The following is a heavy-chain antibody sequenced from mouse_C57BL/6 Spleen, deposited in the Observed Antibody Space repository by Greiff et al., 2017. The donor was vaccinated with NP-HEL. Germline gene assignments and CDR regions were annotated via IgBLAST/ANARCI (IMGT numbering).Heavy chain of an antibody. CDR3: ARDPLHYYAMDY. V-gene: IGHV3-6*01. J-gene: IGHJ4*01. CDR2: ISYDGSN. Sequence: DVKLQESGPGLVKPSQSLSLTCSVTGYSITSGYYWNWIRQFPGNKLEWMGYISYDGSNNYNPSLKNRISITRDTSKNQFFLKLNSVTTEDTATYYCARDPLHYYAMDYWGQGTSVTVSS. CDR1: GYSITSGYY.